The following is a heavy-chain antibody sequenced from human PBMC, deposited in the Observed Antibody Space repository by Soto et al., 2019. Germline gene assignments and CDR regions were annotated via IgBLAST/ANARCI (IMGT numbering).Heavy chain of an antibody. CDR1: GYTFTSYG. J-gene: IGHJ3*02. D-gene: IGHD1-1*01. CDR2: ISAYNGNT. Sequence: ASVKVSCKASGYTFTSYGISWVRQAPGQGLEWMGWISAYNGNTNYAQKLQGRVTMTTDTSTSTAYMELRSLRSDDTAVYYCARIVVLATGRKGAFDIWGQGTMVTVSS. CDR3: ARIVVLATGRKGAFDI. V-gene: IGHV1-18*01.